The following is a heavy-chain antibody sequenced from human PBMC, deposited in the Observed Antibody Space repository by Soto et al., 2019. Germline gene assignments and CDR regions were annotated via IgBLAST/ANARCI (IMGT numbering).Heavy chain of an antibody. Sequence: PGGSLRLSCAASGFTFSSYGMHWVRQAPGKGLEWVAVIWYDGSNKYYADSVKGRFTISRDNSKNTLYLQMNSLRAEDTAVYYCARDGSGPYYYYDSSGYHDYWGQGTLVTVSS. D-gene: IGHD3-22*01. V-gene: IGHV3-33*01. CDR2: IWYDGSNK. CDR1: GFTFSSYG. J-gene: IGHJ4*02. CDR3: ARDGSGPYYYYDSSGYHDY.